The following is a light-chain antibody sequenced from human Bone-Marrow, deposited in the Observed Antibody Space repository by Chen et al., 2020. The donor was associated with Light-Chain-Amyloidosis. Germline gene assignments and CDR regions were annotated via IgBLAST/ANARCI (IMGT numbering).Light chain of an antibody. CDR3: QQYGTSPLT. V-gene: IGKV3-20*01. CDR1: QTISSNY. CDR2: GSS. Sequence: EILLTQAPGPQSFCPGEGANLSCRASQTISSNYLTGYQQKLGQATRLLIYGSSNRATGIPDMFTGSGSGTDFTLTINRLEPDAFAMYYCQQYGTSPLTFG. J-gene: IGKJ4*01.